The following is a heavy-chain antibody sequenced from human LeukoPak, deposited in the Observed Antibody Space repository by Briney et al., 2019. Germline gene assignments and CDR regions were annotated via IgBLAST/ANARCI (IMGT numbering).Heavy chain of an antibody. D-gene: IGHD3-10*01. Sequence: SETLSLTCAVYGGSFSGYYWSWIRQPPGKGLEWIGEINHSGSTNYNPSLKSRVTISVDTSKNQFSLKLSSVTAADTAVYYCAGHYYGSGSYGYWGQGTLVTVSS. J-gene: IGHJ4*02. CDR2: INHSGST. CDR3: AGHYYGSGSYGY. CDR1: GGSFSGYY. V-gene: IGHV4-34*01.